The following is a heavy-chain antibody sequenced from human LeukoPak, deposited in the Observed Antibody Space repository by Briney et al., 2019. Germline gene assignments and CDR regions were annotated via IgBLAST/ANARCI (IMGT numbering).Heavy chain of an antibody. CDR1: GYTFTGYY. CDR3: ARVGQGYSSGWYQITPDFDY. V-gene: IGHV1-2*02. J-gene: IGHJ4*02. CDR2: INPNSGVT. D-gene: IGHD6-19*01. Sequence: ASVKVSCKASGYTFTGYYMHWVRQAPGQGLEWMGWINPNSGVTNYAQKFQGTVTLTTDTSISTAFMELSRLRSDDTPVYYCARVGQGYSSGWYQITPDFDYWGQGTLVTVSS.